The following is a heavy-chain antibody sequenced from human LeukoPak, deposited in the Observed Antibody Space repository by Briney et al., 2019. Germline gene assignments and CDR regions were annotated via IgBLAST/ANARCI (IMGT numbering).Heavy chain of an antibody. J-gene: IGHJ4*02. D-gene: IGHD2-21*02. CDR1: GFTFSSYG. Sequence: GRSLRLSCAASGFTFSSYGMHWVRQAPGKGLEWVAVISYDGSNKYYADSVKGRFTISRDNSKNTLYLQMNSLRAEDTAVYYCATVLTAAYQFDYWGQGTLVTVSS. CDR2: ISYDGSNK. V-gene: IGHV3-30*03. CDR3: ATVLTAAYQFDY.